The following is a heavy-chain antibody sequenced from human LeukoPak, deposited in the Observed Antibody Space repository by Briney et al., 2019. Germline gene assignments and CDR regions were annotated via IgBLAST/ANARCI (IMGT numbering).Heavy chain of an antibody. CDR3: ARAIWSYCGGDCYSGVYFDY. D-gene: IGHD2-21*01. CDR2: INPNSGGT. CDR1: GYTFTGYY. J-gene: IGHJ4*02. Sequence: ASVKVSCKASGYTFTGYYMQWVRQAPGQGLEWMGWINPNSGGTNYAQKFQGRVTMTRDTSISTAYMELSRLRSDDTAVYYCARAIWSYCGGDCYSGVYFDYWGQGTLVTVSS. V-gene: IGHV1-2*02.